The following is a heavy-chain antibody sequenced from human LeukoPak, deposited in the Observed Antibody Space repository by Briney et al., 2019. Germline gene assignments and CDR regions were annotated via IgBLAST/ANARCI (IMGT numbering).Heavy chain of an antibody. V-gene: IGHV3-30*03. CDR3: ARDQYYYGSGTPGY. Sequence: GGSLRLSCAASGFTFSSYGMHWVRQAPGKGLEWVAVISYDGSNKYYADSVKGRFTISRDNSKNTLYLQMNSLRAEDTAVYYCARDQYYYGSGTPGYWGQGTLVTVSS. J-gene: IGHJ4*02. D-gene: IGHD3-10*01. CDR1: GFTFSSYG. CDR2: ISYDGSNK.